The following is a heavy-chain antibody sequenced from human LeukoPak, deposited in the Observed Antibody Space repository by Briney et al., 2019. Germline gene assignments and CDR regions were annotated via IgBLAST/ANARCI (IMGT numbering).Heavy chain of an antibody. CDR1: GFTLSNAW. CDR3: TTVEGSGSYYKPEPDY. D-gene: IGHD3-10*01. CDR2: IKRKTEGGTT. V-gene: IGHV3-15*01. J-gene: IGHJ4*02. Sequence: PGGALRLPCAASGFTLSNAWMSWVRQAPGEGLEWVGRIKRKTEGGTTDYAAPVKGRFTISRDDSKTTLYLQMNSLKAEETAVYYCTTVEGSGSYYKPEPDYWGQGTLVTVSS.